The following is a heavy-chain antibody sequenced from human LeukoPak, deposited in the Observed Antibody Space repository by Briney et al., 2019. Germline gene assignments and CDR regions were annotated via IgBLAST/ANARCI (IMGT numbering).Heavy chain of an antibody. CDR3: ARVGSVDTSGYYDY. V-gene: IGHV1-46*01. CDR1: GYTFTTYY. D-gene: IGHD3-22*01. CDR2: INPSGGSP. Sequence: ASVKVSCRASGYTFTTYYIHWVRQAPGQGLEWLGIINPSGGSPTYAQKFQGRVTMTRDTSTSTVYMELSSLRSDDTAVYYCARVGSVDTSGYYDYWGQGTLVTVSS. J-gene: IGHJ4*02.